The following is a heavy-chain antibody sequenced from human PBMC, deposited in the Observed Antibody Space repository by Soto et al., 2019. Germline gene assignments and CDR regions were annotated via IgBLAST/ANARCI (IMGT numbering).Heavy chain of an antibody. CDR3: ARSLLGYYGSGSYPPAYYYYGMDV. V-gene: IGHV4-39*01. J-gene: IGHJ6*02. CDR1: GASISSSSYS. CDR2: IYYSGST. D-gene: IGHD3-10*01. Sequence: PSETLSLTCTVSGASISSSSYSLGWVRLPPGKGLERLGVIYYSGSTYYNPSLKSRVTIYVDTSKNQFSLKLSSVTAADTAVYYCARSLLGYYGSGSYPPAYYYYGMDVWGQGTTVTVSS.